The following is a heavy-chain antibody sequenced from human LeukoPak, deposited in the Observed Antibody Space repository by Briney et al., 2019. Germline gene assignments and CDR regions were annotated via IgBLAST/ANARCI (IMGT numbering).Heavy chain of an antibody. CDR1: GGSIRSYY. J-gene: IGHJ6*02. V-gene: IGHV4-59*01. Sequence: SETLSLTCTVSGGSIRSYYRTWIRQPPGKGLEWIGYIYYSGSSTYNPYLKNGVTISVATSKNQFSLKLSSLTAADTAVYYCARDRSYDSSGYRNGNYYGMDVWGQGTTVTVSS. CDR3: ARDRSYDSSGYRNGNYYGMDV. D-gene: IGHD3-22*01. CDR2: IYYSGSS.